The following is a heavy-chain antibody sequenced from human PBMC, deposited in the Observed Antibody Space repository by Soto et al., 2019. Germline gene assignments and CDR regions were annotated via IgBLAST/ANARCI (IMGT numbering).Heavy chain of an antibody. CDR3: AREGGYFDSSGSGVYHYYGVDV. D-gene: IGHD3-22*01. CDR2: IYYTGST. V-gene: IGHV4-4*07. CDR1: GVPIIPYY. J-gene: IGHJ6*02. Sequence: LSLTCTVSGVPIIPYYWSWIRQPAGKGLEWIGRIYYTGSTNYNPPLKSRVSMSLDTARNQISLKVNFVTAAETAVYYCAREGGYFDSSGSGVYHYYGVDVWGRGTTVTVSS.